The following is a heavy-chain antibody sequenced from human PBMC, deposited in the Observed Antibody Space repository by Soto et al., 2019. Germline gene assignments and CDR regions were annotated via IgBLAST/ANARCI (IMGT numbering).Heavy chain of an antibody. V-gene: IGHV3-23*01. D-gene: IGHD3-10*01. CDR1: GFTFSSYA. CDR3: AKARGVWFGEYYFDY. Sequence: GGSLRLSCAASGFTFSSYAMSWVRQAPGKGLEWVSAISGSGGSTYYADSVKGRFTISRDNSKNTLYLQMNSLRAEDTAVYYCAKARGVWFGEYYFDYWGQGTLVTVSS. J-gene: IGHJ4*02. CDR2: ISGSGGST.